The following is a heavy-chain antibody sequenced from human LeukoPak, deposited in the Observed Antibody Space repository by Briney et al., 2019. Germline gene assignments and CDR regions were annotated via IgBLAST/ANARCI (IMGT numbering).Heavy chain of an antibody. V-gene: IGHV3-74*01. CDR2: IIGDGNSI. J-gene: IGHJ4*02. Sequence: PGGSLRLSCATSDFSFRSHWMHWVRQAPGKGLVWVSRIIGDGNSISYADSVKGRFTISRDNAKNTLHLHMNSLRVEDTAVNYCARGHVTGSDRHWDYWGQGVLVTVSS. D-gene: IGHD3-9*01. CDR3: ARGHVTGSDRHWDY. CDR1: DFSFRSHW.